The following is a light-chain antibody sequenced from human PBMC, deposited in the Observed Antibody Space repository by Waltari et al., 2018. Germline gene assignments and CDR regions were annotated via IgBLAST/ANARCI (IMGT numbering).Light chain of an antibody. V-gene: IGKV3-15*01. J-gene: IGKJ1*01. CDR3: QQYFGTPWT. CDR1: QSVSSN. CDR2: WAS. Sequence: ETGMTQSPDTLSVSAGERAPLSCRARQSVSSNLAWYQQKPGQPPKLLIYWASTRESGVPDRFSGSGSGTDFTLTISSLQAEDVAVYYCQQYFGTPWTFGQGTKVEIK.